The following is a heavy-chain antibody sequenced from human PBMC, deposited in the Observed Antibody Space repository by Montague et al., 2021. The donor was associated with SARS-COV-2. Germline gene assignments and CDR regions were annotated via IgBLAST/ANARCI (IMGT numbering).Heavy chain of an antibody. CDR1: GDSVSSNSAA. Sequence: CAISGDSVSSNSAAWNWIRQSPSRGLEWLGRTYYRSKWYNEYAVSVKSRITINPDTSKNQFSLRLNSVTPEDTAVYYCARDTRIQLWFDRDYYYGMDVWGQGTTVTVSS. CDR3: ARDTRIQLWFDRDYYYGMDV. D-gene: IGHD5-18*01. V-gene: IGHV6-1*01. J-gene: IGHJ6*02. CDR2: TYYRSKWYN.